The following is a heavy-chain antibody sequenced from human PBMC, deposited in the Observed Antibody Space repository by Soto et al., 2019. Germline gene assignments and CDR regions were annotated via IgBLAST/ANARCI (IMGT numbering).Heavy chain of an antibody. V-gene: IGHV4-31*03. D-gene: IGHD2-15*01. CDR1: GGSISSGGYY. Sequence: QVQLQESGPGLVKPSQTLSLTCTVSGGSISSGGYYWSWIRQHPGKGLEWIGYIYYSGSTYYNPSLKSRVTIPVDTSKNQFSLKLSSVTAADTAVYYCARDGCSGGSCYSNNWYFDLWGRGTLVTVSS. CDR2: IYYSGST. CDR3: ARDGCSGGSCYSNNWYFDL. J-gene: IGHJ2*01.